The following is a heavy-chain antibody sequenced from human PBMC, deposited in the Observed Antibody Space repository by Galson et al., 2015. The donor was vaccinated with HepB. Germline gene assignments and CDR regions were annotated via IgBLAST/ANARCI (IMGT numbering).Heavy chain of an antibody. J-gene: IGHJ6*02. CDR2: IYSGGST. Sequence: SLRLSCAASGFTVSSNYMSWVRQAPGKGLEWVSVIYSGGSTYYADSVKGRFTISRDNSKNTLYLQMNSLRAEDTAVYYCASHNPHGYSYGYASMDVWGQGTTVTVSS. V-gene: IGHV3-66*04. D-gene: IGHD5-18*01. CDR3: ASHNPHGYSYGYASMDV. CDR1: GFTVSSNY.